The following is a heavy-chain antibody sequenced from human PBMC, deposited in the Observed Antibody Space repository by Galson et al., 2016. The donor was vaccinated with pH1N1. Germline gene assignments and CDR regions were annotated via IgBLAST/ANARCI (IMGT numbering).Heavy chain of an antibody. J-gene: IGHJ4*01. D-gene: IGHD2-15*01. V-gene: IGHV1-8*01. Sequence: SVRVSCKASGYTFTDYDINWVRQGTGQGLEWMGWMNPNNDNTGYAQKFQGRVTMTRNTSISTAYMELSSLGSEDTAVYYCARGGYCSGGSCYDVFDSWGHGTPVTVSS. CDR3: ARGGYCSGGSCYDVFDS. CDR1: GYTFTDYD. CDR2: MNPNNDNT.